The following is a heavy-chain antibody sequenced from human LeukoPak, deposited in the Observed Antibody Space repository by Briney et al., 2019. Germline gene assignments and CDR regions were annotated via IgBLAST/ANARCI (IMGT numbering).Heavy chain of an antibody. CDR3: ARRAVGATGYFDY. CDR1: GYTFTGYY. Sequence: ASVKVSFTASGYTFTGYYMHWVRQAPGQGLEWVGWINPNSGGTSYAQKFQGRVTMTRDTSISTAYLQWSSLKASDTAMYYCARRAVGATGYFDYWGQGTLVTVSS. CDR2: INPNSGGT. V-gene: IGHV1-2*02. J-gene: IGHJ4*02. D-gene: IGHD1-26*01.